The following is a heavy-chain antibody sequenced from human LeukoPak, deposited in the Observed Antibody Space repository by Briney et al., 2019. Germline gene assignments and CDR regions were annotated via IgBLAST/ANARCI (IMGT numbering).Heavy chain of an antibody. J-gene: IGHJ4*02. D-gene: IGHD5-18*01. CDR1: GFGFSCAW. CDR3: TSAPSGYAYMNGWHLDY. CDR2: IKRKSDGEKT. Sequence: GGSLRLSCAASGFGFSCAWMSWVRQAPGKGPEWIGRIKRKSDGEKTDYAAPGKGRFTISRDASKNTLFLQMNSSKNEDTDFYYCTSAPSGYAYMNGWHLDYWGQGALVTVSS. V-gene: IGHV3-15*01.